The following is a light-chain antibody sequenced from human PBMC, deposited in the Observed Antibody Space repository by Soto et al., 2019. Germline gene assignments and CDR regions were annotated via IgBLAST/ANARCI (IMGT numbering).Light chain of an antibody. V-gene: IGKV3-20*01. J-gene: IGKJ3*01. Sequence: EVVLTQSPGTLSLSPGERATLSCRTSQSISSTYLAWYQQKPSQAPRLLMSGTSRRATGIPDRFSGSGSGTDFTLSISRLEPEDFAVYYCQHYGDSPPFTFGPGTKVDVK. CDR2: GTS. CDR3: QHYGDSPPFT. CDR1: QSISSTY.